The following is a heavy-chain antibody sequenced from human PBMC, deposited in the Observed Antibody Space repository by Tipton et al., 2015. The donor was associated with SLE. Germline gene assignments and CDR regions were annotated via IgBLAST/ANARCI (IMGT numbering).Heavy chain of an antibody. J-gene: IGHJ4*02. CDR1: GGSISSYY. CDR2: IYYSGTT. D-gene: IGHD3-22*01. V-gene: IGHV4-59*01. Sequence: TLSLTCTVSGGSISSYYWSWIRQPPGKGLEWIGYIYYSGTTNYNPSLMGRVTISVDTSKNQFSLHLTSVTSADTAVYYCATYFYDATGYQSVDDWGQGALVTVSS. CDR3: ATYFYDATGYQSVDD.